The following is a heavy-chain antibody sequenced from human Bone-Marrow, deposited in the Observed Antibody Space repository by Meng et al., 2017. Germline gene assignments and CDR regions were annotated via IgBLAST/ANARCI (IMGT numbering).Heavy chain of an antibody. J-gene: IGHJ6*02. CDR2: IYYSGST. CDR1: GGSISSYY. CDR3: ARTSDTAAGYYYYYGMDV. D-gene: IGHD5-18*01. V-gene: IGHV4-59*01. Sequence: SETLSLTCTVSGGSISSYYWSWIRQPPGKGLEWIGNIYYSGSTNYNPSLKSRVTISVDTSKNQFSLKLSSVTAADTAVYYCARTSDTAAGYYYYYGMDVWGQGTTVTVSS.